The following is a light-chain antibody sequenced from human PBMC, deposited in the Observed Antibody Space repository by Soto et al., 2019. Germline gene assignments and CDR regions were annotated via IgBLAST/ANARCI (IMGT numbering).Light chain of an antibody. CDR1: QSVSSN. V-gene: IGKV3-15*01. CDR3: QQYNNWPPWT. CDR2: GAS. J-gene: IGKJ1*01. Sequence: EIVMTQSPATLSVSPGERATLSCRASQSVSSNLAWYQQKPGQAPRLLIYGASTRATGIPARFSGSGSGTAFTLTISSRQSEEFAVYYCQQYNNWPPWTFGQGTKVEIK.